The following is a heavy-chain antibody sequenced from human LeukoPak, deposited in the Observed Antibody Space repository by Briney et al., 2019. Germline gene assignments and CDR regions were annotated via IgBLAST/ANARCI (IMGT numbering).Heavy chain of an antibody. CDR1: GFTFDDYA. J-gene: IGHJ5*02. CDR3: ARAFS. CDR2: ISWNSGSI. D-gene: IGHD3-16*01. V-gene: IGHV3-9*01. Sequence: PGRPLRLSCAASGFTFDDYAMHWVRQAPWKGLEWVSGISWNSGSIGYADSVKGRFTISRDNAKNSLYLQMNSLRAEDTAVYYCARAFSWGQGTLVTVSS.